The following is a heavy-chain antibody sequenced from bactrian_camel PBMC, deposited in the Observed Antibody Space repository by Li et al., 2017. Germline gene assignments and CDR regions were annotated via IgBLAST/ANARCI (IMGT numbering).Heavy chain of an antibody. D-gene: IGHD4*01. J-gene: IGHJ4*01. CDR3: AAEVPPHAGGLDYSGTASMNPLCPTRGY. CDR1: GFAFSSFT. V-gene: IGHV3S40*01. Sequence: VQLVESGGGSVQPGGSLRLSCEASGFAFSSFTMNWVRQGPGKALEWVSCITTGHTSFYADSVKGRFTISHDNANNTMYLQMNSLKPEDTGIYYCAAEVPPHAGGLDYSGTASMNPLCPTRGYWGQGTQVTVS. CDR2: ITTGHTS.